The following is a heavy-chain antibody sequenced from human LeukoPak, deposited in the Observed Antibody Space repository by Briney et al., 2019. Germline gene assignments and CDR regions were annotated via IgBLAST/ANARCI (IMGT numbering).Heavy chain of an antibody. CDR2: IRYDGSNK. D-gene: IGHD6-13*01. Sequence: DPGGSLRLSCAASGFTFSSYGMHWVRQAPGKGLEWVAFIRYDGSNKYYADSVKGRFTISRDNSKNSLYLQMDSLRAEDTAVYYCARGSGQQLVPHFDDWGQGALVTVSS. J-gene: IGHJ4*02. V-gene: IGHV3-30*02. CDR3: ARGSGQQLVPHFDD. CDR1: GFTFSSYG.